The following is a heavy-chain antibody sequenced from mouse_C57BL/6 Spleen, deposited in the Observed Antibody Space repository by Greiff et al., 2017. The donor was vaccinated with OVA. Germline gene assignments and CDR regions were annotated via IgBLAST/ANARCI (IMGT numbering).Heavy chain of an antibody. D-gene: IGHD2-1*01. CDR2: IYPGDGDT. J-gene: IGHJ4*01. V-gene: IGHV1-82*01. Sequence: VQGVESGPELVKPGASVKISCKASGYAFSSSWMNWVKQRPGKGLEWIGRIYPGDGDTNYNGKFKGKATLTADKSSSTAYMQLSSLTSEDSAVYFCASYGNYDYAMDYWGQGTSVTVSS. CDR1: GYAFSSSW. CDR3: ASYGNYDYAMDY.